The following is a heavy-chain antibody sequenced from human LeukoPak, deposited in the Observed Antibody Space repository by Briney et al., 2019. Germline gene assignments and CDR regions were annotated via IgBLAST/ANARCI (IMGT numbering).Heavy chain of an antibody. CDR3: SRLTMVRGVYDAFDI. J-gene: IGHJ3*02. CDR1: RGSINFYY. V-gene: IGHV4-59*01. D-gene: IGHD3-10*01. CDR2: MYYSGGT. Sequence: PSETLSLTRTVSRGSINFYYWSWIRQPPGKGLEYIGFMYYSGGTNYNPSLKSRVTISVDTSKNHFSLKLSSLTAADTAVYHCSRLTMVRGVYDAFDIWGQGTMVTVSS.